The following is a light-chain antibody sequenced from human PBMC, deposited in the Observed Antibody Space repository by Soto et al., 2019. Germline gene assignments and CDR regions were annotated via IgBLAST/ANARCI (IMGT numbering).Light chain of an antibody. CDR2: KAS. CDR3: QQYNSYYPLT. V-gene: IGKV1-5*03. CDR1: QSISSW. J-gene: IGKJ4*01. Sequence: DIQLTQSPSTLSASVGDRVTIPCRASQSISSWLAWYQQKPGKATKLLIYKASSLESGVPSRFSGSGSGTDFTLTLRSLQPDDFANYYCQQYNSYYPLTFGGGTKVDIK.